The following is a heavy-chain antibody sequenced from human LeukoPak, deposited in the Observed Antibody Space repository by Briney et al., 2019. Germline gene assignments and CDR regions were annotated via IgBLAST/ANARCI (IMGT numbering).Heavy chain of an antibody. CDR2: IRYDGSNK. Sequence: GGSLRLSCAASGSTFSSCGIHWVRQAPGKGLEWVAFIRYDGSNKYYADSVKGRFTISRDNSKNTLYLQMNSLRPEDTAVYYCAKKYCDSSGSQYYFDYWGQGTLVTVSS. CDR3: AKKYCDSSGSQYYFDY. V-gene: IGHV3-30*02. CDR1: GSTFSSCG. J-gene: IGHJ4*02. D-gene: IGHD3-22*01.